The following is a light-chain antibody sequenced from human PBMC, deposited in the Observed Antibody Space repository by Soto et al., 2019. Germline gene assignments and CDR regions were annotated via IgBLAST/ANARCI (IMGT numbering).Light chain of an antibody. J-gene: IGKJ5*01. CDR1: QSVSSY. Sequence: EIVITQSPATLSVSPGERATLSCRASQSVSSYLAWYQQKPGQAPRLLIYDASNRATGIPARFSGSGSGTDYTLTISSLEPEDFAVYYCQQRSNLITFGQGTRLEIK. V-gene: IGKV3-11*01. CDR3: QQRSNLIT. CDR2: DAS.